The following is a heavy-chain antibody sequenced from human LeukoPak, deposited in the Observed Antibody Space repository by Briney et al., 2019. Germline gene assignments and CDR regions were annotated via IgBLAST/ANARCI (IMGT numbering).Heavy chain of an antibody. V-gene: IGHV1-3*01. J-gene: IGHJ5*02. Sequence: ASVKVSCKASGYTFTSYAMHWVRQAPGQRLEWMVWINAGNGNTKYSQKFQGRVTITRDTSASTAYMELSSLRSEDTAVYYCARGYYDSSGYLNWFDPWGQGTLVTVSS. CDR3: ARGYYDSSGYLNWFDP. D-gene: IGHD3-22*01. CDR1: GYTFTSYA. CDR2: INAGNGNT.